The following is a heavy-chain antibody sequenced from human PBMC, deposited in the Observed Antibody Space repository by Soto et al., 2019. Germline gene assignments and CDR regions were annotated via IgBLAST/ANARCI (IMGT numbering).Heavy chain of an antibody. Sequence: HPGGSLRLSCAASGFIFSNYGMHWVRQAPGKGLEWVALIYYDGSYENYADSVKGRFTISRDNSKSTLWLQMSSLRVEDTAVYYCARGGGLNQLLSGSDHWGQGTLVTVSS. CDR1: GFIFSNYG. J-gene: IGHJ4*02. CDR2: IYYDGSYE. D-gene: IGHD2-2*01. V-gene: IGHV3-33*01. CDR3: ARGGGLNQLLSGSDH.